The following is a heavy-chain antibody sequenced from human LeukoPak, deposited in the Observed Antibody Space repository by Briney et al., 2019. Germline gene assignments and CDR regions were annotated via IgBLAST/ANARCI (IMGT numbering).Heavy chain of an antibody. D-gene: IGHD3-22*01. V-gene: IGHV1-69*01. CDR3: ASLDYYDSSGYYRGWYYYGMDV. J-gene: IGHJ6*02. CDR2: IIPMFGTA. CDR1: GGTFSSYA. Sequence: SVKVSCKASGGTFSSYAISWVRQAPGQGLEWMGGIIPMFGTANYAQKFQGRVTITADESTSTAYMELSSLRSEDTAVYYCASLDYYDSSGYYRGWYYYGMDVWGQGTTVTVSS.